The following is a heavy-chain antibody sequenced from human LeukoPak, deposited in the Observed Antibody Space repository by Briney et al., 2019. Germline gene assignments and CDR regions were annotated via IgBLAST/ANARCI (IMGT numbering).Heavy chain of an antibody. CDR3: ARDLVRWFGELLDY. CDR1: GYTFTSYA. Sequence: GSVKVSCKASGYTFTSYAMHWVRQAPGQRLEWMGWINAGNGNTKYSQKFQGRVTITRDTSASTAYMELSSLRSEDTAVYYCARDLVRWFGELLDYWGQGTLVTVSS. J-gene: IGHJ4*02. V-gene: IGHV1-3*01. D-gene: IGHD3-10*01. CDR2: INAGNGNT.